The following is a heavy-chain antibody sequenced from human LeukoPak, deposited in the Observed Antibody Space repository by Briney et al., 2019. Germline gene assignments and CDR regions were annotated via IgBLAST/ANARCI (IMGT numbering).Heavy chain of an antibody. V-gene: IGHV1-18*01. CDR3: AKDPRDHSCGWSWRYFDY. CDR2: ISAYNGNT. D-gene: IGHD5-18*01. CDR1: GYTFTSYG. Sequence: ASVKVSCKASGYTFTSYGISWVRQAPGQGLEWMGWISAYNGNTNYAQKLQGRVTMTTDTSTSTAYMELRSLRSDDTAVYYCAKDPRDHSCGWSWRYFDYWGQGTLVTVSS. J-gene: IGHJ4*02.